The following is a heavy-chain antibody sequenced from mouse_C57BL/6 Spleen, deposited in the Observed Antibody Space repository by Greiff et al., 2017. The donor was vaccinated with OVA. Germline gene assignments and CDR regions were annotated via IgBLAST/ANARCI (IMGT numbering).Heavy chain of an antibody. D-gene: IGHD1-1*01. J-gene: IGHJ4*01. CDR2: IDPSDSYT. CDR3: ARRDTTVVAYYYAMDY. V-gene: IGHV1-59*01. Sequence: VQLQQPGAELVRPGTSVKLSCKASGYTFTSYWMHWVKQRPGQGLEWIGVIDPSDSYTNYNQKFKGKATLTVATSSSTAYMQLSSLTSEDSAVYYCARRDTTVVAYYYAMDYWGQGTSVTVSS. CDR1: GYTFTSYW.